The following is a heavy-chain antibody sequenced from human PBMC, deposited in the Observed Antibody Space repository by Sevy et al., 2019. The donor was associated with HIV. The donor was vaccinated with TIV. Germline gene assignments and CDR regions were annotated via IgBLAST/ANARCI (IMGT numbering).Heavy chain of an antibody. CDR1: GFTLNSYW. J-gene: IGHJ4*01. CDR2: IIQDGSVK. CDR3: VRAIAADASL. D-gene: IGHD6-13*01. Sequence: GGSLRLSCAASGFTLNSYWMSWVRQAPGKGLEWVANIIQDGSVKYYVDSVKGRFTISRDNARNLVYLQMSSLTAEDTALYYCVRAIAADASLWGQGTLVTVSS. V-gene: IGHV3-7*01.